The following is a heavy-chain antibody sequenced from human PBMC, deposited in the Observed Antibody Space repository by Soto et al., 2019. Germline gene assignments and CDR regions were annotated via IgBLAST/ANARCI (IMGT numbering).Heavy chain of an antibody. CDR2: INHSGST. V-gene: IGHV4-34*01. CDR1: GGSFSGYY. D-gene: IGHD2-2*01. CDR3: ARGVRGYCSSTSCYHRGGYYYYGMDV. Sequence: SDTLSLTCAVYGGSFSGYYWSWIRQPPGEGLEWIGEINHSGSTNYNPSLKSRVTISVDTSKNQFSLKLSSVTAADTAVYYCARGVRGYCSSTSCYHRGGYYYYGMDVWGQGTTVTSP. J-gene: IGHJ6*02.